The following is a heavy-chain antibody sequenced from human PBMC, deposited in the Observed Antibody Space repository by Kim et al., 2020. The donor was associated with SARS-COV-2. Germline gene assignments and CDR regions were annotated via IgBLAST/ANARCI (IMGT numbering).Heavy chain of an antibody. CDR1: GYSFTSYW. CDR3: AKLGSITIFGVELSYYFDY. CDR2: IYPGDSDT. D-gene: IGHD3-3*01. Sequence: GESLKIPCKGSGYSFTSYWIGWVRQMPGKGLEWMGIIYPGDSDTRYSPSFQGQVTISADKSISTAYLQWSSLKASDTAMYYCAKLGSITIFGVELSYYFDYWGQGTLVTVSS. J-gene: IGHJ4*02. V-gene: IGHV5-51*01.